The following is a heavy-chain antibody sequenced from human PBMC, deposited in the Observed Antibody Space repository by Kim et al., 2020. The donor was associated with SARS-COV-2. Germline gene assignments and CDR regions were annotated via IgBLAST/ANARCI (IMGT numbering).Heavy chain of an antibody. J-gene: IGHJ6*02. CDR1: GGSISSYY. Sequence: SETLSLTCTVSGGSISSYYWSWIRQPAGKGLEWIGRIYTSGSTNYNPSLKSRVTMSVDTSKNQFSLKLSSVTAADTAVYYCARDNYDFWSGYRIPYGMDVWGQGTTVTVSS. V-gene: IGHV4-4*07. CDR2: IYTSGST. D-gene: IGHD3-3*01. CDR3: ARDNYDFWSGYRIPYGMDV.